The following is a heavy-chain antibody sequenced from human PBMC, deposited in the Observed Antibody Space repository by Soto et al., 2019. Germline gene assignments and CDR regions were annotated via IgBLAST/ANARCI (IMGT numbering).Heavy chain of an antibody. V-gene: IGHV5-51*01. Sequence: GASMKFSCKGAEYCFTSYWIGWVRQMPGEGLEWMGIIYPGDSDTRYSPSFQGQVTISADKSISTAYLQWSSLKASDTAMYYCARLIAAATQGGYYYYGMDVWGQGTTVTVSS. CDR2: IYPGDSDT. D-gene: IGHD6-13*01. CDR3: ARLIAAATQGGYYYYGMDV. J-gene: IGHJ6*02. CDR1: EYCFTSYW.